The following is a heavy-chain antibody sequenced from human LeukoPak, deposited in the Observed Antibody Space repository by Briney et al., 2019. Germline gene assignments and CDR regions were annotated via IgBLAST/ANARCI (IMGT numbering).Heavy chain of an antibody. Sequence: PGGSLRLSCAASRFPFSGYWMTWVRQAPGKALQWVASIKQDGSDSYHVDSVKGRFTISRDNAKNSLFLQMNDLRAGDTAVYYCAKNIAAPGRVDYQLYGMDEWGQGTTVTVSS. V-gene: IGHV3-7*01. CDR2: IKQDGSDS. CDR1: RFPFSGYW. J-gene: IGHJ6*02. CDR3: AKNIAAPGRVDYQLYGMDE. D-gene: IGHD6-25*01.